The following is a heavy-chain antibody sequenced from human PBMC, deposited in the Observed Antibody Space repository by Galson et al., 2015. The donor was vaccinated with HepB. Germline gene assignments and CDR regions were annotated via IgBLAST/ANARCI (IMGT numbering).Heavy chain of an antibody. J-gene: IGHJ4*02. Sequence: SETLSLTCAVYGGSFSTYYWSWIRQPPGKGLEWIGEINHIGSTNYNPSLKSRVTISVDTSKNQFSLKLNSVTAADTAIYYCAKYTSGWASFDYWGQGTLVTVSS. CDR1: GGSFSTYY. D-gene: IGHD6-19*01. CDR2: INHIGST. V-gene: IGHV4-34*01. CDR3: AKYTSGWASFDY.